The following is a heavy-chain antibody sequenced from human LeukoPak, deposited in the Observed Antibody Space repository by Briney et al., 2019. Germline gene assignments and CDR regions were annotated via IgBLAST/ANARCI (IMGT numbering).Heavy chain of an antibody. D-gene: IGHD3-22*01. J-gene: IGHJ4*02. CDR3: TGGSSGYFDY. CDR1: GGSISSSNW. CDR2: IYHSGST. V-gene: IGHV4-4*02. Sequence: SGTLSLTCAVSGGSISSSNWWSWVRQPPGKGLEWIGEIYHSGSTNYNPSLKSRVTISLDKSENQVSLKLSSVTAADTAVYYCTGGSSGYFDYWGQGTLVTVSS.